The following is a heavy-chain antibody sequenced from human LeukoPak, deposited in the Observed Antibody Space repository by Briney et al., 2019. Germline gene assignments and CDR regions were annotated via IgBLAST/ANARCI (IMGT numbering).Heavy chain of an antibody. CDR1: GGSISSYY. CDR2: IYYSGST. D-gene: IGHD1-14*01. J-gene: IGHJ5*02. V-gene: IGHV4-59*01. CDR3: ARERNGRGWFDP. Sequence: SETLSLTCTVSGGSISSYYWSWLRQPPGKGLEWIGYIYYSGSTNYNPSLKSRVTISVDTSKNQFSLKLSSVTAADTAVYYCARERNGRGWFDPWGQGTLVTVSS.